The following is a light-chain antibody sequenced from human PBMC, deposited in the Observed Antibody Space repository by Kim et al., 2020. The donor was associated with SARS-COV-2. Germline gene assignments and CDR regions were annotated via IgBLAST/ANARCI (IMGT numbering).Light chain of an antibody. CDR3: RSYDSSLSVYV. CDR1: SYKIGAGYK. Sequence: QGVTFWRSGSSYKIGAGYKIHWSQEVTGRDTKLLIYVKANRASGVPDRFAGSKSGTSDTLAIPGIQAEEEANYYSRSYDSSLSVYVFGTGTKVTVL. J-gene: IGLJ1*01. CDR2: VKA. V-gene: IGLV1-40*01.